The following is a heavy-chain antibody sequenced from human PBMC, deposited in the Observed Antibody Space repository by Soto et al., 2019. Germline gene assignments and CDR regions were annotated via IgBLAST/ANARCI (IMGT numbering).Heavy chain of an antibody. D-gene: IGHD2-21*01. V-gene: IGHV4-61*01. J-gene: IGHJ6*02. Sequence: PSETLSLTCTVSDASVNSGCYYWNWIRQPPGKGLEWIGYVYYTGNTNYNVSLKSRVTISIDTSKNQFSLRLNSVTAADTAVYYCARNPCDDWSGPTYGMGVWGQGTTVTVSS. CDR2: VYYTGNT. CDR1: DASVNSGCYY. CDR3: ARNPCDDWSGPTYGMGV.